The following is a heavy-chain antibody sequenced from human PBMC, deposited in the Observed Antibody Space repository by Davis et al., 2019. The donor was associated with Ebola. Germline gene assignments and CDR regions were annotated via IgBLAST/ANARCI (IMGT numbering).Heavy chain of an antibody. CDR1: GYTFTSYA. Sequence: ASVKVSCKASGYTFTSYAMHWVRQAPGQRLEWMGWINAGNGNTKYSQKLQGRVSITRDTSASTAYMELSSLRSEDTAVYYCARVDCSSTSCYLGYYYYGMDVWGQGTTVTVSS. D-gene: IGHD2-2*01. J-gene: IGHJ6*02. CDR2: INAGNGNT. CDR3: ARVDCSSTSCYLGYYYYGMDV. V-gene: IGHV1-3*01.